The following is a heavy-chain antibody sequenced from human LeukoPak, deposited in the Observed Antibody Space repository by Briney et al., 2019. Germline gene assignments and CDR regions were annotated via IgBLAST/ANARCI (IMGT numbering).Heavy chain of an antibody. CDR2: INTAGSAT. J-gene: IGHJ4*02. CDR1: GFTFSSFW. D-gene: IGHD1-26*01. V-gene: IGHV3-74*01. Sequence: GGSLRLSCAASGFTFSSFWMHWVRQAPGKGLVWVSRINTAGSATNYADSVKGRFTISRDNAKNTLYLQMNSLRAEDTAIYYCARGVTGSYGQFDYWGQGTLVPVSS. CDR3: ARGVTGSYGQFDY.